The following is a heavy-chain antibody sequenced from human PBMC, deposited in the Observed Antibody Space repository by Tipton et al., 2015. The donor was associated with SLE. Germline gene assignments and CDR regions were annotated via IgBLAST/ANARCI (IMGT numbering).Heavy chain of an antibody. J-gene: IGHJ4*02. Sequence: QLVQSGGGVVQPGRSLRLSCAASGFTFSSYGMHWVRQAPGKGLEWVAVIWYDGSNKYYADSVKGRFTISRDNSKNTLYLQMNSLKTEDTAVYYCTTGLGGNNYWGQGTLVTVSS. CDR1: GFTFSSYG. CDR3: TTGLGGNNY. CDR2: IWYDGSNK. D-gene: IGHD3-10*01. V-gene: IGHV3-33*01.